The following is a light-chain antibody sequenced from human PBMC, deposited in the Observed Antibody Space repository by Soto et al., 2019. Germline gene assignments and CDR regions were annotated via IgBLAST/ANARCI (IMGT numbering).Light chain of an antibody. V-gene: IGKV3-15*01. J-gene: IGKJ1*01. CDR1: QSVSSN. Sequence: EIGLTQSPATLSVSPGERATLSCRASQSVSSNLAWYQQKPGQAPRLLIYGASTRATGIPARFSGSGSGTEFTLTISSLQSEDFGIYYCQQYDYWWTFGQGTKVDIK. CDR2: GAS. CDR3: QQYDYWWT.